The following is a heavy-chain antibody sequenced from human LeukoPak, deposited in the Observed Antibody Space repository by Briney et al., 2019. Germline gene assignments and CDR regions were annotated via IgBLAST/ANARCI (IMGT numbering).Heavy chain of an antibody. V-gene: IGHV3-23*01. CDR2: ISGSGDST. D-gene: IGHD2-8*02. CDR1: GFTFSIYA. CDR3: AKDRIVTGRIGAAGY. Sequence: GGSLRLSCSASGFTFSIYAMSWVRQAPGKGLEWVSGISGSGDSTYYADSLQGRLTISRDNSKNTLYLQMNSLRAEDTAVYYCAKDRIVTGRIGAAGYWGQGTLVTVSS. J-gene: IGHJ4*02.